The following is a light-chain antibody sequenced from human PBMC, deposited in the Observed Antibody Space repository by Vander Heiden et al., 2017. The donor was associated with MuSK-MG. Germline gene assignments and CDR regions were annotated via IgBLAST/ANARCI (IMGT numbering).Light chain of an antibody. CDR1: QGISNY. CDR2: AAS. V-gene: IGKV1-27*01. CDR3: QKYNSDPPLT. J-gene: IGKJ4*01. Sequence: DIQMTQSPSSLSASVGDRVTITCRASQGISNYLAWYQQKPGKGPKLLIYAASTLQSGVPSRFSGSGYGTDFTLTISSLQPEDVATYYCQKYNSDPPLTFGGGTKVEIK.